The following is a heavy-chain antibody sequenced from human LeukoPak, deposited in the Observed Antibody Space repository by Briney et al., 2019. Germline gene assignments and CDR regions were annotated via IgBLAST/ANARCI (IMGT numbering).Heavy chain of an antibody. CDR3: AKGYYDLAYYFDD. CDR1: GFTFSSYA. V-gene: IGHV3-23*01. Sequence: GGSLRLSCAASGFTFSSYAVSWVRQAPGKGLEWVSAISGSGDNTYYADSVKGRFTISRDNSKNTLFLQMHGLGAEDTALYYCAKGYYDLAYYFDDWGQGTLATVSS. D-gene: IGHD3-22*01. CDR2: ISGSGDNT. J-gene: IGHJ4*02.